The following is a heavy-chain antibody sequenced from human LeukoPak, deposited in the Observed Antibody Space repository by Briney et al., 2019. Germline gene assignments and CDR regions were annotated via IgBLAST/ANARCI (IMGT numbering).Heavy chain of an antibody. J-gene: IGHJ1*01. CDR1: GYTFTGYY. Sequence: ASVKVSCKASGYTFTGYYMHWVRQAPGQGLEWMGWINPNSGGTNYAQKFQGRVTMTRDTSISTAYMELSRLRSDDTAVYYCAMTEQQLVLEYFQHWGQGTLVTVSS. V-gene: IGHV1-2*02. CDR3: AMTEQQLVLEYFQH. CDR2: INPNSGGT. D-gene: IGHD6-13*01.